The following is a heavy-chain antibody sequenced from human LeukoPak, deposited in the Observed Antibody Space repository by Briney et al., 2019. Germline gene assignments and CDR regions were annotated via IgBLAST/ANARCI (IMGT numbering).Heavy chain of an antibody. Sequence: ASVKVSCKTSGYSFTTYGTNWVRQAPGQGLEWMGWITAYNGNTNYAHKFQGRFTMTTDTYTRTVYMELRGLKSNDTAVYYCARGVSKIWADFWGQGTLVTVSS. D-gene: IGHD2-15*01. CDR1: GYSFTTYG. CDR2: ITAYNGNT. V-gene: IGHV1-18*01. J-gene: IGHJ4*02. CDR3: ARGVSKIWADF.